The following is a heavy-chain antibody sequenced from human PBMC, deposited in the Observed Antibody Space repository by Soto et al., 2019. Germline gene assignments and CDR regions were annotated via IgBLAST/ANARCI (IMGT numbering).Heavy chain of an antibody. CDR2: ISGSGGST. V-gene: IGHV3-23*01. CDR3: AKVRGPNNWNYVFDY. J-gene: IGHJ4*02. D-gene: IGHD1-7*01. Sequence: GGSLRLSCAASGFTFSSYAMSWVRQAPGKGLEWVSAISGSGGSTYYADSVKGRFTISRDNSKDTLYLQMNSLRAEDTAVYYCAKVRGPNNWNYVFDYWGQGTLVTVSS. CDR1: GFTFSSYA.